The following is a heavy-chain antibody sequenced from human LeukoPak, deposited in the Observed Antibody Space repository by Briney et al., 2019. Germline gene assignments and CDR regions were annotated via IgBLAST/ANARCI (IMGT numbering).Heavy chain of an antibody. Sequence: GGSLRLSCAASGFTFSSYGMHWVRQAPGKGLEWVAFIRYDGSNKYYADSVKGRFTISRDNSKNTLYLQMNSLRAEDTAVYYCAKGTGGYDKFYWYFDLWGRGTLVTVSS. V-gene: IGHV3-30*02. J-gene: IGHJ2*01. D-gene: IGHD5-12*01. CDR1: GFTFSSYG. CDR2: IRYDGSNK. CDR3: AKGTGGYDKFYWYFDL.